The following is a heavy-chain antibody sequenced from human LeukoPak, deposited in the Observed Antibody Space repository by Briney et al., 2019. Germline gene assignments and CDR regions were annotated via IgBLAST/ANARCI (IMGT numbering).Heavy chain of an antibody. D-gene: IGHD1-26*01. Sequence: GESLRLSCAASGFTFSGSAIHWVRQPSGKGLEWVGQIDKKNKGAATATAYAASVKGCFSICRDDSINTAYLQMKSLKTEDTALYYCTRDSGTYNWFDPWGQGTLVTVSS. CDR1: GFTFSGSA. CDR2: IDKKNKGAATAT. J-gene: IGHJ5*02. V-gene: IGHV3-73*01. CDR3: TRDSGTYNWFDP.